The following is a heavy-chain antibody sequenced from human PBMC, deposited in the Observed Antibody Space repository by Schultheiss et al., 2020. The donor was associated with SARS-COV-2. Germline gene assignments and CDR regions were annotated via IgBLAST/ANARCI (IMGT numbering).Heavy chain of an antibody. CDR3: AGERMSYNGMDV. V-gene: IGHV4-38-2*02. J-gene: IGHJ6*02. CDR1: GYSISSGYY. D-gene: IGHD3-16*01. Sequence: SETLSLTCAVSGYSISSGYYWGWIWQPPGKGLEWIGEINHSGSTNYNPSLKSRVTISVDTSKNQFSLKLSSVTAADTAVYYCAGERMSYNGMDVWGQGTTVTVSS. CDR2: INHSGST.